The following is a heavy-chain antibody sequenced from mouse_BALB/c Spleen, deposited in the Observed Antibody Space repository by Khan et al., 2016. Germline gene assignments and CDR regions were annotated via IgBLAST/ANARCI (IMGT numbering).Heavy chain of an antibody. CDR2: INPHNDGI. CDR3: ARDYRYDWDVMDY. J-gene: IGHJ4*01. V-gene: IGHV1S136*01. CDR1: GYPFTNYI. D-gene: IGHD2-14*01. Sequence: VQLKESGPELVKPGASVKMSCKTSGYPFTNYILHWVKQKPGQGLEWIGYINPHNDGIKYNEKFKGKATLTSDKSSSTAYMDLSSLTSEDSAVYYSARDYRYDWDVMDYWGQGTSVTVSS.